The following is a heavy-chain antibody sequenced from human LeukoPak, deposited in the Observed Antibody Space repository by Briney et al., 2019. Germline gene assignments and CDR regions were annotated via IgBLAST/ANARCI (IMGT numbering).Heavy chain of an antibody. D-gene: IGHD6-19*01. CDR3: ARSGASSSGWPLDY. CDR1: GYSLSSGYY. CDR2: IYHDGST. Sequence: SETLSLTCTVYGYSLSSGYYWGWIRPPPGKGLGWIGNIYHDGSTYYNPSLKSRVTISVDTSKNQFSLKLSSVTAADTAVYYCARSGASSSGWPLDYWGQGTLVTVSS. V-gene: IGHV4-38-2*02. J-gene: IGHJ4*02.